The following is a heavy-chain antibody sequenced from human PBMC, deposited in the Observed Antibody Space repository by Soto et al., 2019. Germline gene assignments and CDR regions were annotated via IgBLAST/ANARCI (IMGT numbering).Heavy chain of an antibody. CDR1: GFSITNTW. Sequence: EVQLVESGGGLVQPGGSLRLSCAASGFSITNTWMHWVRQAPGKGLEWVGRVKSKADGGTADYAAPVKGRFTVSRDDSKNTQYLQMNSLKMEETAVYYCNSYPDFWGGHTPLWGQGTLVTVPS. D-gene: IGHD3-3*01. CDR2: VKSKADGGTA. V-gene: IGHV3-15*07. CDR3: NSYPDFWGGHTPL. J-gene: IGHJ4*02.